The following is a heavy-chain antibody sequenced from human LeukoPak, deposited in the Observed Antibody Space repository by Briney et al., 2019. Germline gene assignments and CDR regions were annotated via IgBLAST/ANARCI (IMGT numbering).Heavy chain of an antibody. CDR1: GFTFNNYD. CDR2: ISGSGGST. Sequence: GGSLRLSCAASGFTFNNYDMSWVRQAPGKGLEWVSSISGSGGSTYYADSVKGRFTISRDNSKNTLYLQMNSLRDEDTAVYYCAKSSYYDASGYYREYYFDYWGQGTLVTVSS. V-gene: IGHV3-23*01. D-gene: IGHD3-22*01. CDR3: AKSSYYDASGYYREYYFDY. J-gene: IGHJ4*02.